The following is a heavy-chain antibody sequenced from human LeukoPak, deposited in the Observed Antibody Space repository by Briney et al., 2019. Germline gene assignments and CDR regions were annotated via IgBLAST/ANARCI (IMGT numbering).Heavy chain of an antibody. J-gene: IGHJ4*02. CDR2: INTNTGNP. CDR1: GYTFTTYA. V-gene: IGHV7-4-1*02. D-gene: IGHD2-2*01. CDR3: ARIYCSSTSCYPDSYFDY. Sequence: ASVKVSCKASGYTFTTYAMNWVRQAPGQGLEWMGWINTNTGNPTYAQGFTGRFVFSLDTSVSTAYLQISSLEAEDTAVYYCARIYCSSTSCYPDSYFDYWGQGTLVTVSS.